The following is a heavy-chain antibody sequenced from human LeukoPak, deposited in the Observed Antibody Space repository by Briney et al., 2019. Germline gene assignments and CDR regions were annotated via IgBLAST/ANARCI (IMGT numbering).Heavy chain of an antibody. CDR2: IYYSGST. Sequence: SETLSLTCTVSGGSISSHYWSWIRQPPGKGLEWIGYIYYSGSTNYNPSLKSRVTMSVDTSKNQFSLKLSSVTAADTAVYYCARTPNYYMDVWGKGTTVTVSS. CDR1: GGSISSHY. CDR3: ARTPNYYMDV. J-gene: IGHJ6*03. V-gene: IGHV4-59*11.